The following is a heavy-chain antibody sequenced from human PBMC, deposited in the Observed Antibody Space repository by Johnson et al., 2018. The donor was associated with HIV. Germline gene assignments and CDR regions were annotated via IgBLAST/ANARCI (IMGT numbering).Heavy chain of an antibody. J-gene: IGHJ3*01. V-gene: IGHV3-30*04. Sequence: QVQLVESGGGVVQPGRSLRLSCAASGFTFSSYAMHWVRQTPGKGLEWVAVISYDGNNKYYADSVKGRFIISRDNSKNTVYLQMNSLRAEDTAVYYCARDALQQLVSRGAFNLWGQGTMVTVSS. D-gene: IGHD6-13*01. CDR3: ARDALQQLVSRGAFNL. CDR1: GFTFSSYA. CDR2: ISYDGNNK.